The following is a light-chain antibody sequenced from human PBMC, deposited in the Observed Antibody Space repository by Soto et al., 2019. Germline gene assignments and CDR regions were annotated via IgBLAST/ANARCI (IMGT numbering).Light chain of an antibody. V-gene: IGKV1-39*01. J-gene: IGKJ4*01. Sequence: DIQMTQSPSSVSAFVGESVTITCHASQRISAFLNWYHQKPGKAPKLLIYSASYLQSGVPSNFSGSGSGTDFTLSIVTLQPEDSGTYFCQQSYRLPLTFGGGPKVEI. CDR2: SAS. CDR1: QRISAF. CDR3: QQSYRLPLT.